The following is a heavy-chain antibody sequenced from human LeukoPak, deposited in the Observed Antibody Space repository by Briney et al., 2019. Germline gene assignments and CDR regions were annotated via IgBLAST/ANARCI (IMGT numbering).Heavy chain of an antibody. CDR1: GGSNCGGDSY. V-gene: IGHV4-31*03. CDR3: ARRRDRGYDFDY. CDR2: IYYSGST. Sequence: SETLSLTCTVSGGSNCGGDSYCSWIRQHPGKGLEWIGYIYYSGSTYYNPSLKSRLTISVDTSKSQFSLRLSSVTAADTAVYYCARRRDRGYDFDYWGQGTLVTVSS. J-gene: IGHJ4*02. D-gene: IGHD5-12*01.